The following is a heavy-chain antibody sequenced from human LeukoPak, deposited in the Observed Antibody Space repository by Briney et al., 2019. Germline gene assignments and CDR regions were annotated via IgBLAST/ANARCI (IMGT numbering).Heavy chain of an antibody. CDR3: ARGKRRFDL. J-gene: IGHJ5*02. D-gene: IGHD4-23*01. CDR2: ISNRAHSK. V-gene: IGHV3-11*01. CDR1: GFNFSDHY. Sequence: GGSLRLSCAGSGFNFSDHYMSWMRQAPGKGLEWVSYISNRAHSKYYADSVKGRFTISRDNTKNSLFLQMTNLSAEDTAVYYCARGKRRFDLWGQGTLVTVSS.